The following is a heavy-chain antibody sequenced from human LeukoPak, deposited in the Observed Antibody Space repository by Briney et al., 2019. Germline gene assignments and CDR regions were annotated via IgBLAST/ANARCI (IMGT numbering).Heavy chain of an antibody. J-gene: IGHJ5*01. V-gene: IGHV5-51*01. CDR1: GYRFANYW. CDR2: IYPGDSNT. D-gene: IGHD6-13*01. CDR3: ARSGSSWDNWFDS. Sequence: GESLKISCQGSGYRFANYWIGWVRQMPGKGLEWMGIIYPGDSNTRYSPSLQGQVTISVDRSINTAYLQWSSLKASDTAIYYCARSGSSWDNWFDSWGQGTLVTVSS.